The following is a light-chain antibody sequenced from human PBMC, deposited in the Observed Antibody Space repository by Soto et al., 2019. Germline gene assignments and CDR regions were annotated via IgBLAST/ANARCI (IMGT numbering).Light chain of an antibody. CDR3: QQYNDWPPAWT. Sequence: EIVMTQSPATLSVSPGERVTLSCRASQSVRTNLAWYQQKPGQSPRLLIYGASTRATGIPARFGGSGSETQFTLTITSLQSEDFEVYYCQQYNDWPPAWTFGQGTKVDIK. V-gene: IGKV3-15*01. CDR1: QSVRTN. CDR2: GAS. J-gene: IGKJ1*01.